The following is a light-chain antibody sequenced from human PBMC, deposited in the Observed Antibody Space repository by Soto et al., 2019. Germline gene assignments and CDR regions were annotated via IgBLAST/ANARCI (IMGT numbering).Light chain of an antibody. CDR3: QQYNDNWT. V-gene: IGKV1-5*03. CDR1: QSISSW. J-gene: IGKJ1*01. Sequence: DIQMTQSPSTLSATVGDRVTITCRASQSISSWLAWYQQKPGKAPRLLIYKASTLQSGVPSRFSGSGSGTKLPPAIRSLQPDDFATYYCQQYNDNWTFGQGTKVHIK. CDR2: KAS.